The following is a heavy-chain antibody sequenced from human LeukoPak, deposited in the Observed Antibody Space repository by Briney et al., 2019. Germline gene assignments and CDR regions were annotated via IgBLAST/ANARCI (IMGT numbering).Heavy chain of an antibody. D-gene: IGHD1-14*01. CDR2: FSDSGDT. CDR3: ARHREPYNWFDP. CDR1: GFSIGSRYY. Sequence: SETLSLTCAVSGFSIGSRYYWGWIRQPPGKGLEWIGSFSDSGDTYNPSLKSRVTISVDTSKSQFSLKLSSVTAADTAVYYCARHREPYNWFDPWGQGTLVTVSS. V-gene: IGHV4-38-2*01. J-gene: IGHJ5*02.